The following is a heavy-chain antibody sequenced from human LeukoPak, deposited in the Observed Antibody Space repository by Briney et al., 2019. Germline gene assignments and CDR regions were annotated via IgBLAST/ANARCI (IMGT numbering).Heavy chain of an antibody. CDR1: GGAFSSYA. J-gene: IGHJ4*02. CDR3: ARVDTSHLGLGY. V-gene: IGHV1-69*13. Sequence: GASVKVSCKASGGAFSSYAINWVRQAPGQGLEWMGGIIPVFGTANYAQKFQGRVTITADESTYTAYMELSSLRSEDTAVYYCARVDTSHLGLGYWGQGTLVSVSS. CDR2: IIPVFGTA. D-gene: IGHD3-16*01.